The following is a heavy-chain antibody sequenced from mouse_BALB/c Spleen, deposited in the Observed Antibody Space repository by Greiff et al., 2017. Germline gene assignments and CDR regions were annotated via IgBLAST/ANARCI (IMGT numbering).Heavy chain of an antibody. J-gene: IGHJ4*01. Sequence: QVHVKQSGPGLVQPSQSLSITCTVSGFSLTSYGVHWVRQSPGKGLEWLGVIWSGGSTDYNAAFISRLSISKDNSKSQVFFKMNSLQADDTAIYYCASPIHYYGYVDAMDYWGQGTSVTVSS. CDR2: IWSGGST. CDR1: GFSLTSYG. D-gene: IGHD1-2*01. CDR3: ASPIHYYGYVDAMDY. V-gene: IGHV2-4-1*01.